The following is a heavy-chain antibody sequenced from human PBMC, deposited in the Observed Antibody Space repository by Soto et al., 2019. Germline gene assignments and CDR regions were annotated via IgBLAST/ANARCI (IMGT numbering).Heavy chain of an antibody. CDR1: GGSISSGGNY. CDR2: IYYSGST. V-gene: IGHV4-31*03. Sequence: SETLSLTCTVSGGSISSGGNYWSWIRQHPGKGLEWIGYIYYSGSTYYNPSLKSRVTISVDTSKKQFSLKLSSVTAADTAVYYCARSSYDSSGYIFDYWGQGTLVTVS. CDR3: ARSSYDSSGYIFDY. D-gene: IGHD3-22*01. J-gene: IGHJ4*02.